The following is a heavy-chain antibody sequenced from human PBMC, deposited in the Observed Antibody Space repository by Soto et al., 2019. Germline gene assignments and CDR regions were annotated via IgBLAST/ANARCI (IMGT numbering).Heavy chain of an antibody. J-gene: IGHJ2*01. Sequence: TXETLSLPCTVAGGSINNYEWSWIRQAPGKGLQYIGYISYMGTTNYNPSLKSRVTISVDTSKNHFSLRLNSVTAADTAVYYCNLCATAGYFDFWGRGTLVTVPS. CDR2: ISYMGTT. CDR3: NLCATAGYFDF. V-gene: IGHV4-59*12. CDR1: GGSINNYE.